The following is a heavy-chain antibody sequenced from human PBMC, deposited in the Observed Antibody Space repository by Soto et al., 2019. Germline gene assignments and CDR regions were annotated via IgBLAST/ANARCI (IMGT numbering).Heavy chain of an antibody. CDR2: VYYTGST. D-gene: IGHD6-19*01. V-gene: IGHV4-59*01. J-gene: IGHJ4*02. CDR3: ARSVAVPGAHIDY. CDR1: GGSISGSY. Sequence: XETLALTCSVSGGSISGSYWSWMRQSPGKGLEWLGYVYYTGSTNYSPSLRSRVSISVDTSKNEFSLRLSSVTAADTAVYFCARSVAVPGAHIDYWGQGTQVTVSS.